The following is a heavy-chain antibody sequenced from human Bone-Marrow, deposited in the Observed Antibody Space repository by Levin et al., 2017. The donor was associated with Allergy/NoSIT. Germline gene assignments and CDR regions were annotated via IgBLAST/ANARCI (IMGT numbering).Heavy chain of an antibody. CDR1: GFTFDDYA. CDR2: ISWNSGSI. CDR3: AKDLGYCSSTSCHNYYFDY. V-gene: IGHV3-9*01. J-gene: IGHJ4*02. D-gene: IGHD2-2*02. Sequence: PGGSLRLSCAASGFTFDDYAMHWVRQAPGKGLEWVSGISWNSGSIGYADSVKGRFTISRDNAKNSLYLQMNSLRAEDTALYYCAKDLGYCSSTSCHNYYFDYWGQGTLVTVSS.